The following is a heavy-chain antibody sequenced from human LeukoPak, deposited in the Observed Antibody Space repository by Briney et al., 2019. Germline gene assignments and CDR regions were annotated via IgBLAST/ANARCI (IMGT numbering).Heavy chain of an antibody. CDR3: ARGRDGYNYVDY. D-gene: IGHD5-24*01. V-gene: IGHV1-2*02. J-gene: IGHJ4*02. CDR1: GYTFTGYY. Sequence: ASVKVSCKASGYTFTGYYLHWVRQAPGQGLEWMGWINPNSGGTNYAQKFQGRVTMTGDTSISTAYMELSRLRSEDTAVYYCARGRDGYNYVDYWGQGTLVTVSS. CDR2: INPNSGGT.